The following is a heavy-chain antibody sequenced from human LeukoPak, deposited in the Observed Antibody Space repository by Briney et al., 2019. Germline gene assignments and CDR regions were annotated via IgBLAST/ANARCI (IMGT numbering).Heavy chain of an antibody. CDR1: GFTFSGSA. J-gene: IGHJ4*02. CDR3: TSPRQWLGVVY. Sequence: GGSLRLSCAASGFTFSGSAMHWVRQASGKGLEWVGRIRSKANSYATAYAASVKGRFTISRDDSKNTAYLQMNSLKTEDTAVYYCTSPRQWLGVVYWGQGTLVTVSS. CDR2: IRSKANSYAT. D-gene: IGHD6-19*01. V-gene: IGHV3-73*01.